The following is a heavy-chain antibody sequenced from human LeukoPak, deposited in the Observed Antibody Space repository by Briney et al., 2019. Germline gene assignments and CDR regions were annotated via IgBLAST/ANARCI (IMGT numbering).Heavy chain of an antibody. V-gene: IGHV4-39*01. J-gene: IGHJ3*02. CDR3: ARAAAIDAFDI. D-gene: IGHD2-2*02. Sequence: SETLSLTCTVFGGSISSSSYYWGWIRQPPGKGLEWIGSIYYSGSTYYNPSLKSRVTISVDTSKNQFSLKLSSVTAADTAVYYCARAAAIDAFDIWGQGTMVTVSS. CDR2: IYYSGST. CDR1: GGSISSSSYY.